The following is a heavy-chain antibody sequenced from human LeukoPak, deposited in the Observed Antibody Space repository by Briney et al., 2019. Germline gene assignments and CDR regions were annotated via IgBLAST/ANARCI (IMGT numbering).Heavy chain of an antibody. D-gene: IGHD3-22*01. V-gene: IGHV3-23*01. CDR2: ISGGGGGT. J-gene: IGHJ6*03. CDR3: AKDRYYYDSSSYYYMDV. CDR1: GFTFSSYA. Sequence: GGSLRLSCAASGFTFSSYAMSWVRQAPGKGLEWVSTISGGGGGTHYADSVKGRFTISRDNSKNTLYLQMNSLRAEDTAVYYCAKDRYYYDSSSYYYMDVWGKGTTVTVSS.